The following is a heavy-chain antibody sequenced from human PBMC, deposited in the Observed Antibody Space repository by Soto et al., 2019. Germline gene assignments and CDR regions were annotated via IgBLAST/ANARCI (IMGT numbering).Heavy chain of an antibody. CDR3: ARRPAHCSGGSCYSPEPYYYGMDV. D-gene: IGHD2-15*01. J-gene: IGHJ6*02. CDR1: GGTFSSYA. Sequence: SVKVSCKASGGTFSSYAISWVRQAPGQGLEWMGGIIPIFGTANYAQKFQGRVTITADESTSTAYMELSSLRSEDTAVYYCARRPAHCSGGSCYSPEPYYYGMDVWGQGTTVTVSS. CDR2: IIPIFGTA. V-gene: IGHV1-69*13.